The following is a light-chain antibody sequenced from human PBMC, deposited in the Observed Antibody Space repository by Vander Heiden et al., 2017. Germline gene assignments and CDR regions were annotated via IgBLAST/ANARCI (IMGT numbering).Light chain of an antibody. CDR2: GNS. Sequence: QSVLTPPPSVSGAPRQRFTLSCTGSRSIIGAGYDVHWYQQLPGTAPKLLIYGNSNRPSGVPDRFSGSKSGTSASLAITGMQAEDEADYYCQSYDSSLSGFHVVFGGGTKLTVL. CDR3: QSYDSSLSGFHVV. J-gene: IGLJ2*01. V-gene: IGLV1-40*01. CDR1: RSIIGAGYD.